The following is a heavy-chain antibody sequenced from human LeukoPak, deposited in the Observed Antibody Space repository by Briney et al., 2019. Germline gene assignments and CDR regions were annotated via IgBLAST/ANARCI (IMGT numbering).Heavy chain of an antibody. CDR3: ARTPRYCSSTSCLDY. V-gene: IGHV4-61*02. J-gene: IGHJ4*02. CDR2: IYTSGST. CDR1: GGSISSGSYY. D-gene: IGHD2-2*01. Sequence: PSETLSLTCTVSGGSISSGSYYWSWIRQPAGKGLEWIGRIYTSGSTNYNPSLKSRVTISVDTSKNQFSLKLSSVTAADTAVYYCARTPRYCSSTSCLDYWGQGTLVTVSS.